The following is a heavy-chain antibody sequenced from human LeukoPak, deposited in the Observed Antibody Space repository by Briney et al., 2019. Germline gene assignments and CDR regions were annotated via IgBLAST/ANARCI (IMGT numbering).Heavy chain of an antibody. V-gene: IGHV3-23*01. CDR2: ITGSGGST. J-gene: IGHJ4*02. D-gene: IGHD3-10*01. CDR3: ATYRGRGSPFDF. CDR1: GFAFSTSA. Sequence: PGGSLRLSCAGSGFAFSTSAMSWVRQTPGKGLEWVSGITGSGGSTNYADSVRGRFTISRDNSKNTVYLQMNSLRAGGTAVYFCATYRGRGSPFDFWGQGTQVTVSS.